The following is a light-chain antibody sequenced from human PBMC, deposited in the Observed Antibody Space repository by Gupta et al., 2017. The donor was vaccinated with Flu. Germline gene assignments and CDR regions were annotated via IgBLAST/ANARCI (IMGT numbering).Light chain of an antibody. J-gene: IGKJ2*01. CDR1: QSISNY. Sequence: DIQMTQSPSSLSASLGDRVTITCRASQSISNYLTWYQQKPGKAPKLLIYGASSLQSGVPSRFSGSGYGTDFTLTISRLQPEDFATYYCQQSDNTPYTFGQGTKMDIK. V-gene: IGKV1-39*01. CDR3: QQSDNTPYT. CDR2: GAS.